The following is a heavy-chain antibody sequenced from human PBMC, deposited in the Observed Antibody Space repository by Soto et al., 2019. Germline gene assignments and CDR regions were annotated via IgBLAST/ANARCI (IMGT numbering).Heavy chain of an antibody. V-gene: IGHV3-30-3*01. Sequence: QSGGSLRLSCAASGFTFSSYAMRWVRQAPGKGLEWVAVISYDGSNKYYADSVKGRFTISRDDSKNTLYLQMNSLRAEDTAVYYCATLYDFWSGYYDYTPGGYYYGMDVWGQGTTVTV. J-gene: IGHJ6*02. CDR3: ATLYDFWSGYYDYTPGGYYYGMDV. CDR1: GFTFSSYA. D-gene: IGHD3-3*01. CDR2: ISYDGSNK.